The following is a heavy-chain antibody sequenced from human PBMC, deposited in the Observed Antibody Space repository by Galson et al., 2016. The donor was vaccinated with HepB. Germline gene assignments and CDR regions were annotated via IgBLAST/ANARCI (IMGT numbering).Heavy chain of an antibody. CDR1: GRSPSDGTYY. CDR3: ARFASTVTFNWFDP. V-gene: IGHV4-61*01. CDR2: IYYTGNT. Sequence: ETLSLTCDVPGRSPSDGTYYWGWIRQPPGKGLEWIGYIYYTGNTNYNPSLKSRVTISVDTSKNQSSLKLTSVTAADTAVYYCARFASTVTFNWFDPWGQGTLVTVSS. J-gene: IGHJ5*02. D-gene: IGHD4-17*01.